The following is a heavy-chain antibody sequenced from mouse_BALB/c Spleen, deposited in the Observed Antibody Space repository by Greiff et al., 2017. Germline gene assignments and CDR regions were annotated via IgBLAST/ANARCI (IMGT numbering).Heavy chain of an antibody. CDR3: ARDGNYGSSYWFAY. CDR2: SSSGGSYT. V-gene: IGHV5-9-4*01. Sequence: EVQLQESGGGLVKPGGSLKLSCAASGFTFSSYAMSWVRQSPEKRLEWVAESSSGGSYTYYPDTVTGRFTISRDNAKNTLYLEMSSLRSEDTAMYYCARDGNYGSSYWFAYWGQGTLVTVSA. D-gene: IGHD1-1*01. CDR1: GFTFSSYA. J-gene: IGHJ3*01.